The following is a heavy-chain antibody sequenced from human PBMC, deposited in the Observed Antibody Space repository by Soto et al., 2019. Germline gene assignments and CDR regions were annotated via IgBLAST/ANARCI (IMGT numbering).Heavy chain of an antibody. J-gene: IGHJ6*02. CDR1: GFSFTSYW. V-gene: IGHV5-10-1*04. Sequence: GESLKISCQWSGFSFTSYWITWVRQVPGKGLEWMGRTDPVGSSTIYIPSCQGQVTISNGKPFTTASLQWDSRKASDTATYYCARQGKTDPNAIDIFPMDVWGQGTTVTVSS. CDR3: ARQGKTDPNAIDIFPMDV. CDR2: TDPVGSST.